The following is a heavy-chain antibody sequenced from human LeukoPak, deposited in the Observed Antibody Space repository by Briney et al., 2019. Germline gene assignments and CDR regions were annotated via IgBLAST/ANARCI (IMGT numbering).Heavy chain of an antibody. V-gene: IGHV1-2*02. J-gene: IGHJ4*02. Sequence: ASVKVSCKASGYTFTSYYIHWVRQAPGQGLEWMGSIIPNSGGTNYAQKFQGRVTMTRDTSINTAYMELSRLRSDDTAVYYCARMAGILTGYYIPYYFDYWGQGTLVTVSS. D-gene: IGHD3-9*01. CDR2: IIPNSGGT. CDR1: GYTFTSYY. CDR3: ARMAGILTGYYIPYYFDY.